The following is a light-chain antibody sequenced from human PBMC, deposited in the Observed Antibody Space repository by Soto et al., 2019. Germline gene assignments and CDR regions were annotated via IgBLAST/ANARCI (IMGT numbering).Light chain of an antibody. CDR3: QQSYSTPPNT. Sequence: DIQMTQSPSSGSASVGDRFAIPCRASQGVSRWFAWNQQKARKTPKLLIYAASSLQSGVPSRFSGSGSGTDFTLTISSLQPEDFATYYCQQSYSTPPNTFGQGTRLEIK. V-gene: IGKV1-12*01. CDR2: AAS. CDR1: QGVSRW. J-gene: IGKJ5*01.